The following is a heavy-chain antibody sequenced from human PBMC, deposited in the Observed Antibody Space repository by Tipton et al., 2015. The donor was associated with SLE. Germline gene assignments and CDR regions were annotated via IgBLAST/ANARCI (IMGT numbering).Heavy chain of an antibody. D-gene: IGHD1-26*01. J-gene: IGHJ2*01. CDR1: GGSISSSSYY. Sequence: TLSLTCTVSGGSISSSSYYWGWIRQPPGKGLEWIGSIYYSGSTYYNPSLKSRVTISVDTSKNQISLKLTSVTTADAAMYYCAKADGVVGGQVPYWYFDLWGRGTLVTVSS. CDR3: AKADGVVGGQVPYWYFDL. V-gene: IGHV4-39*07. CDR2: IYYSGST.